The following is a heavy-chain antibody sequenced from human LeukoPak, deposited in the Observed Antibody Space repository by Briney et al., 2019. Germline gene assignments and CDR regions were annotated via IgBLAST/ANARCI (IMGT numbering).Heavy chain of an antibody. Sequence: GGSLRLSCAASGFTFSSYSMHWVRQAPGKGLEWVSGISGTGYSTYYADSVKGRFTISRDNSKNTLFLQMNSLRADDTAVYYCAKEGGRYGDHTYYFDYWGQGTLVTVSS. D-gene: IGHD4-17*01. CDR3: AKEGGRYGDHTYYFDY. CDR2: ISGTGYST. J-gene: IGHJ4*02. CDR1: GFTFSSYS. V-gene: IGHV3-23*01.